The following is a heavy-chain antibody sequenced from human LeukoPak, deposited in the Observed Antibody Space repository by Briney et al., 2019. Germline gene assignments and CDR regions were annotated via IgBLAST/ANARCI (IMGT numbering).Heavy chain of an antibody. V-gene: IGHV1-69*13. CDR1: GYTFTSYA. J-gene: IGHJ6*02. Sequence: ASVKVSCKASGYTFTSYAMNWVRQAPGQGLEWMGGIIPIFGTANYAQKFQGRVTITADESTSTAYMELSSLRSEDTAVYYCAREPRGDYGVTGNVWGQGTTVTVSS. D-gene: IGHD4-17*01. CDR2: IIPIFGTA. CDR3: AREPRGDYGVTGNV.